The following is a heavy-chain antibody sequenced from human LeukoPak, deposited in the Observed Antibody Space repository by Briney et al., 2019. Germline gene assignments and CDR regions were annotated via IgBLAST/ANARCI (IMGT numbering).Heavy chain of an antibody. CDR3: ARGRSSSSVWYYYYYMDV. CDR1: GYTFTSYD. J-gene: IGHJ6*03. Sequence: ASVKVSCKASGYTFTSYDINWVRQATGQGLEWMGWMNPNSGNTGYAQKFQGRVTMTRNTSISTAYMELSSLRSEDTAVYYCARGRSSSSVWYYYYYMDVWGKGTTVTVFS. CDR2: MNPNSGNT. D-gene: IGHD6-6*01. V-gene: IGHV1-8*01.